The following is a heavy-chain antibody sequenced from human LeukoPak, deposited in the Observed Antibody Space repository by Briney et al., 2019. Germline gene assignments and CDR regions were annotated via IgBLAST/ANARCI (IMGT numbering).Heavy chain of an antibody. D-gene: IGHD3-10*01. V-gene: IGHV4-39*07. CDR2: IDYSGST. Sequence: PSETLSLTCTVSGGSISNSPYNWGWIRQPPGKGLEWIGSIDYSGSTHYNASLKSRVTISVDTSKNQFSLKLSSVTAADTAVYYCARDRDKISRTTMLRGVSYCYALDVWGQGTTVTVSS. CDR1: GGSISNSPYN. CDR3: ARDRDKISRTTMLRGVSYCYALDV. J-gene: IGHJ6*02.